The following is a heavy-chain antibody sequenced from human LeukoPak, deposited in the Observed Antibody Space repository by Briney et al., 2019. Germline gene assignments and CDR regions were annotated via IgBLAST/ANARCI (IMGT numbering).Heavy chain of an antibody. D-gene: IGHD6-6*01. V-gene: IGHV3-48*03. Sequence: GGSLRLFCPVSVFLLSSYEVQWVPRARGRGLEWVSYISSSGSTIYYADFVKGRFTISRDNAKTSLYLQINSLRAEDTADYYCARFSGSCLYHYGLDVWGQGTTVTVSS. CDR1: VFLLSSYE. CDR2: ISSSGSTI. J-gene: IGHJ6*02. CDR3: ARFSGSCLYHYGLDV.